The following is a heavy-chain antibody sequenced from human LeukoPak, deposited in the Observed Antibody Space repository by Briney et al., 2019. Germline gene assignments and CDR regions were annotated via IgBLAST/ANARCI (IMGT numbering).Heavy chain of an antibody. V-gene: IGHV3-53*01. Sequence: GGSLRLSCAASGFTVSNNYMTWVRQAPGKGLEWVSIIYSDGRTYYADSVKGRINISRDNSKNTLFLQMNSLRAEDTAVYYCARDTGGFDFWGQGTLVTVSS. CDR1: GFTVSNNY. J-gene: IGHJ4*02. D-gene: IGHD3-16*01. CDR3: ARDTGGFDF. CDR2: IYSDGRT.